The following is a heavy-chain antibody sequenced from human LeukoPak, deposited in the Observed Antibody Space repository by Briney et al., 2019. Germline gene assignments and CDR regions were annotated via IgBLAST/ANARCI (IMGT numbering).Heavy chain of an antibody. CDR2: IYYSGST. CDR1: GGSISSYY. CDR3: ARGTTAYYYYYYYMDV. V-gene: IGHV4-59*01. J-gene: IGHJ6*03. D-gene: IGHD4-17*01. Sequence: SETLSLTCTVSGGSISSYYWSWIRQPPGKGLEWIGYIYYSGSTNYNPSLKSRVTISVDTSKNQCSLKLSSVTAADTAVYCCARGTTAYYYYYYYMDVWGKGTTVTVS.